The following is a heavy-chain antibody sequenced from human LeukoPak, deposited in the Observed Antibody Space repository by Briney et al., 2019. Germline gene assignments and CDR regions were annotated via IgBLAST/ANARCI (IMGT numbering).Heavy chain of an antibody. J-gene: IGHJ6*04. CDR3: ARVLGRYFDWPSPYGMDV. V-gene: IGHV3-33*01. CDR1: GLTFGSYG. D-gene: IGHD3-9*01. CDR2: IWYDGSNK. Sequence: GGSLRLSCAASGLTFGSYGMHWVRQAPGKGLEWEAVIWYDGSNKYYADSVKGRFTISRDNSKNTLYLQMNSLRAEDTAMYYCARVLGRYFDWPSPYGMDVWGKGTTVTVSS.